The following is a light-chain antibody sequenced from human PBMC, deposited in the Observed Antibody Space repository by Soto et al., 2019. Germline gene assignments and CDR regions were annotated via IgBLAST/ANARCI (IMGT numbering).Light chain of an antibody. J-gene: IGLJ1*01. CDR3: CSYAGRPYV. Sequence: QSALTQPRSVSGSPGQSVAISCTGTSSDVGSFNYVSWYQQHPDKAPKLMIYDVTKRPSGVPDRFSGSKSGNTASLTISGLQAEDEADYYCCSYAGRPYVFGTGTKLTVL. V-gene: IGLV2-11*01. CDR1: SSDVGSFNY. CDR2: DVT.